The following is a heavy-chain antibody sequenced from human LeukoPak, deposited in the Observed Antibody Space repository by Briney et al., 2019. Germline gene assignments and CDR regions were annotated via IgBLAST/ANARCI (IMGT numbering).Heavy chain of an antibody. V-gene: IGHV3-48*04. CDR1: GFTFSTYT. J-gene: IGHJ5*02. CDR2: ISSSSSTI. D-gene: IGHD3-22*01. Sequence: PGGSLRLSCAASGFTFSTYTMNWVRQAPGKGLECVSYISSSSSTIYYADSVKGRFTISRDNAKNSLYLQMNSLRAEDTAVYYCARDLFASYYYDSSGSYGRFDPWGQGTLVTVSS. CDR3: ARDLFASYYYDSSGSYGRFDP.